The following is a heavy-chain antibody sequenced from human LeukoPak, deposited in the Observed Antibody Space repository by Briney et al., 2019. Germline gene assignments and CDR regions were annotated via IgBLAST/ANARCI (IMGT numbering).Heavy chain of an antibody. CDR2: IKSDGSI. J-gene: IGHJ5*01. V-gene: IGHV3-74*01. Sequence: GGSLRLSCAASGXTFSSYWMDWVRQPPGKGLVWVSRIKSDGSITYADSVKGRFTISRDNAKNTLYLYMNSLRAEDTAVYYCARTPYSGSYYNHWFDSWGQGTLVTVSS. D-gene: IGHD3-10*01. CDR3: ARTPYSGSYYNHWFDS. CDR1: GXTFSSYW.